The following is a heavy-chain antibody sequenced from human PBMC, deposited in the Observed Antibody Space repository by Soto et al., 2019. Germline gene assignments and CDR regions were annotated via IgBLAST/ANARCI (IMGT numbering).Heavy chain of an antibody. CDR3: ARGRPSRAALYYYYYYMDV. D-gene: IGHD6-6*01. Sequence: SETLSLTCAVYGGSFSGYYWSWIRQPPGKGLEWIGEINHSGSTNYNPSLKSRVTISVDTSKNQFSLKLSSVTAADTAVYYCARGRPSRAALYYYYYYMDVWGKGTTVTVSS. V-gene: IGHV4-34*01. J-gene: IGHJ6*03. CDR1: GGSFSGYY. CDR2: INHSGST.